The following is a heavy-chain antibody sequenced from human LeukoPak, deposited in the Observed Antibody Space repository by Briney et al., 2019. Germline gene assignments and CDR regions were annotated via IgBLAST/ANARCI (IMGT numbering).Heavy chain of an antibody. CDR2: IKQDGSEK. D-gene: IGHD1-26*01. J-gene: IGHJ4*02. Sequence: GGSLRLSCVVSGFTFSSYWMSWVRQAPGKGLEWVTNIKQDGSEKYYVDSVKGRFTMSRDNAKNSLYLQMNSLRAEDTAVYYCARVQWELRGVGSYFEYWGQGALVTVSS. V-gene: IGHV3-7*01. CDR1: GFTFSSYW. CDR3: ARVQWELRGVGSYFEY.